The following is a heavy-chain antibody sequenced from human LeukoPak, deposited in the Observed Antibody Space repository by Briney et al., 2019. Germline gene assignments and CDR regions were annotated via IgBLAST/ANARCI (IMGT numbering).Heavy chain of an antibody. CDR1: GGSISSYY. D-gene: IGHD5-18*01. V-gene: IGHV4-59*01. Sequence: PSETLSLTCTVSGGSISSYYWSWIRQPPGKGLEWIGYIYYSGSTNYNPSLKSRVTISVDTSKNQFSLKLSSVTAADTAVYYCARLSRGYSYGYWFDPWGQGTLVTVSS. CDR2: IYYSGST. J-gene: IGHJ5*02. CDR3: ARLSRGYSYGYWFDP.